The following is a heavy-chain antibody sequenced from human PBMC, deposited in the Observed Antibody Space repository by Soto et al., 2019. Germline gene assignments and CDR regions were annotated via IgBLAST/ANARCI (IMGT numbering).Heavy chain of an antibody. Sequence: GGSLRLSCAASGFTFSSYGMHWVRQAPGKGLEWVAVISYDGSNKYYADSVKGRFTISRDNSKNTLYLQMNSLRAEDTAVYYCAKDQWHYYGSGSYFSSNYYYYYMDVWGKGTTVTVSS. CDR1: GFTFSSYG. D-gene: IGHD3-10*01. CDR2: ISYDGSNK. J-gene: IGHJ6*03. CDR3: AKDQWHYYGSGSYFSSNYYYYYMDV. V-gene: IGHV3-30*18.